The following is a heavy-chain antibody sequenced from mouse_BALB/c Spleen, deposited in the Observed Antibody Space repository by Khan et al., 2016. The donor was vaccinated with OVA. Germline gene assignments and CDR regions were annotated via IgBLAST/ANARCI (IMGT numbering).Heavy chain of an antibody. Sequence: VQLKQSGPDLVKPGASVKISCKASGYSFTGYYIHWVKQSHGKSLEWIGRFNPNNGGTSYNQKFKGKAILTVVKSSNTAYMELRSLTSEDSAVYSCAIYHGYFDVWGAGTTVTVSS. CDR2: FNPNNGGT. CDR3: AIYHGYFDV. V-gene: IGHV1-26*01. J-gene: IGHJ1*01. D-gene: IGHD1-1*01. CDR1: GYSFTGYY.